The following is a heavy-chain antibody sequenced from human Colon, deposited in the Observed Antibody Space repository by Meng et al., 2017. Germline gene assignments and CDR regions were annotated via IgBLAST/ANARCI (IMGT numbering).Heavy chain of an antibody. V-gene: IGHV4-4*03. D-gene: IGHD3-16*01. CDR2: IYQSGST. CDR1: GASHRGPNW. CDR3: ARGGFGDMFEFYFDY. Sequence: VNPQESGPGLVKPPGALSRFAPVSGASHRGPNWCSWVRQPPGKGLEWLGEIYQSGSTSYSPSLKSRVPISVDKSKSEISLKLTSVTAADTAVYYCARGGFGDMFEFYFDYWGQGALVTVSS. J-gene: IGHJ4*02.